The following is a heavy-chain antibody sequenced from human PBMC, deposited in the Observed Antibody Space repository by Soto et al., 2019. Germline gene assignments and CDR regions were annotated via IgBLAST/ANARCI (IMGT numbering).Heavy chain of an antibody. CDR3: AKDRRAGGNPAFYFDF. V-gene: IGHV3-23*01. J-gene: IGHJ4*02. CDR1: GFNFSNYA. Sequence: AXVSLRLSCAASGFNFSNYAMSWVRQAPGKGLEWVSLISATGGGTYYADSVKGRFTISRDNSHNTLYLQVHSLTAEDTAVYYCAKDRRAGGNPAFYFDFWGQGAQVTVSS. D-gene: IGHD3-16*01. CDR2: ISATGGGT.